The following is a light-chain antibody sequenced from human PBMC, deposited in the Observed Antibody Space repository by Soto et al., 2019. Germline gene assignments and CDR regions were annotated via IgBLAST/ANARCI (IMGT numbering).Light chain of an antibody. CDR2: ENA. CDR1: NSNIGNSY. V-gene: IGLV1-51*02. CDR3: GTWDSGLSGFV. Sequence: QSVLSQPPSVSAAPGQKVTISCSGSNSNIGNSYVYWYQQFPGAAPKLLMYENAKRASGIPDRFSGSKSGAAATLAITGIQTGDEADYYCGTWDSGLSGFVFGTATKLTVL. J-gene: IGLJ1*01.